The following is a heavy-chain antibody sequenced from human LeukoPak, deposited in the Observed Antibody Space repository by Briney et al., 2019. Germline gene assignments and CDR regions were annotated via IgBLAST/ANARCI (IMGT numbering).Heavy chain of an antibody. CDR3: ARRGSSPDDAFDI. J-gene: IGHJ3*02. CDR1: GCTISSYY. CDR2: IYYSSST. D-gene: IGHD6-6*01. Sequence: SATLSLTCTASGCTISSYYWSWIRQPPGQGLEWIGYIYYSSSTNYSRSLKRRVTISVDTSKNQFSLKLSSVTAADTAVYYCARRGSSPDDAFDIWGQGTMVTVSS. V-gene: IGHV4-59*08.